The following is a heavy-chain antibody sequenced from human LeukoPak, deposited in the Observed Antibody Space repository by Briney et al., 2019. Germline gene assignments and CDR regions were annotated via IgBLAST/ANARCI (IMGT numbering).Heavy chain of an antibody. V-gene: IGHV1-46*01. J-gene: IGHJ5*02. D-gene: IGHD6-19*01. CDR1: GYIFTIYY. CDR3: ARDRLETVYSSGLRRVRWFDP. CDR2: INPSGGST. Sequence: ASVTVSFTSSGYIFTIYYMHWMRQAPGQGHEWVGVINPSGGSTTYAQKFQGRVTMTRDTSTSTVYMELSSLRSDDTAVYYCARDRLETVYSSGLRRVRWFDPWGQGTLVTVSS.